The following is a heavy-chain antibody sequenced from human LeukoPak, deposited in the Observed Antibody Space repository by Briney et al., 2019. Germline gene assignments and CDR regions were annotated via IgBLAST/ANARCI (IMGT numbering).Heavy chain of an antibody. CDR2: ILHGGST. V-gene: IGHV4-59*08. CDR1: GGSINSLY. CDR3: ARTVKTNVGFWFDP. J-gene: IGHJ5*02. D-gene: IGHD2-21*02. Sequence: SETLSLTCTVSGGSINSLYWSWIRQPPGKGLEWIGYILHGGSTHYSPSLRSRVTMSLDTSKNQISLKLTSVTAADTAVYYCARTVKTNVGFWFDPWGQGTLVTVSS.